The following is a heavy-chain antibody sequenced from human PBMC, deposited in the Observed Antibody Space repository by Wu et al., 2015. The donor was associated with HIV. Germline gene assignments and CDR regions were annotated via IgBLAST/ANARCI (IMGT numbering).Heavy chain of an antibody. J-gene: IGHJ4*02. D-gene: IGHD3-10*01. CDR1: GYSFTGYY. Sequence: QVQLVQSGAEVKKPGASVKVSCTASGYSFTGYYILWVRQAPGQGLEWMGWINPNSGDTKYPQKFRGRVTMTRDTSITTVYMELSRLRSDDTAMYYCARVSGGSVRGRLIYWGQGTQVTVSS. CDR3: ARVSGGSVRGRLIY. CDR2: INPNSGDT. V-gene: IGHV1-2*02.